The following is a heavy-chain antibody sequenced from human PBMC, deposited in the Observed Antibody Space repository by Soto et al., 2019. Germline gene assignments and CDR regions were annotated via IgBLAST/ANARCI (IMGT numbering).Heavy chain of an antibody. CDR3: ARGAIFGVVITPPHFDY. D-gene: IGHD3-3*01. CDR1: GGSIGSGGYY. J-gene: IGHJ4*02. V-gene: IGHV4-31*03. CDR2: IYYSGST. Sequence: ASETLSLTCTVSGGSIGSGGYYWSWIRQHPGKGLEWIGYIYYSGSTYYNPSLKSRVTISVDTSKNQFSLKLSSVTAADTAVYYCARGAIFGVVITPPHFDYWGQGTLVTVSS.